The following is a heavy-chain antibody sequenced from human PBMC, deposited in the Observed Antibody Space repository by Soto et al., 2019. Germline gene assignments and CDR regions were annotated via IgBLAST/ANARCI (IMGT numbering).Heavy chain of an antibody. CDR3: ASGVVKLRRGNWFDP. CDR2: INHSGST. Sequence: SETLSLTCAAYGGSFSGYYWSRIRQPPGKGLEWIGEINHSGSTNYNPSLKSRVTISVDTSKNQFSLKLSSVTAADTAVYYCASGVVKLRRGNWFDPWGQGTLVTVSS. J-gene: IGHJ5*02. V-gene: IGHV4-34*01. D-gene: IGHD4-17*01. CDR1: GGSFSGYY.